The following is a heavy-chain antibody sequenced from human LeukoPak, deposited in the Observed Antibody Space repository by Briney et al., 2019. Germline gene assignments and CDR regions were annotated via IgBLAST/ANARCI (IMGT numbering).Heavy chain of an antibody. CDR1: GVTVSGSY. CDR2: IYTSGDT. V-gene: IGHV3-66*01. D-gene: IGHD1-26*01. Sequence: GGSLRLSCAASGVTVSGSYMSWVRQAPGKGLEWVSVIYTSGDTYYADSVKGRFTISRDSSKNTLYLQMNTLRTEDTAVYYCVRVRYSGSWFPVPNFDCWGQGTLVTVSS. J-gene: IGHJ4*02. CDR3: VRVRYSGSWFPVPNFDC.